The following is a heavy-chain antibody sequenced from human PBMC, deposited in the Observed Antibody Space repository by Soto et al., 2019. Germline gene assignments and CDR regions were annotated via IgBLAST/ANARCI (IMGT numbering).Heavy chain of an antibody. CDR1: GYTFTSYG. CDR3: ARDDGIASPGWFDP. D-gene: IGHD1-20*01. J-gene: IGHJ5*02. Sequence: ASVKVSCKASGYTFTSYGISWVRQAPGHGLEWMGWISAYNGNTNYAQKRHGRVTMTTDTSTSTAYMELRSLRSDDTAGYYCARDDGIASPGWFDPWGQGTLVTGSS. CDR2: ISAYNGNT. V-gene: IGHV1-18*04.